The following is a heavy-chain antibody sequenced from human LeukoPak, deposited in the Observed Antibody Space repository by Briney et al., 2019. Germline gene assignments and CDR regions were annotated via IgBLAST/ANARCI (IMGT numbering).Heavy chain of an antibody. D-gene: IGHD4-23*01. CDR1: GYTFTGYY. CDR2: INPNSGGT. J-gene: IGHJ4*02. CDR3: AKARPVVTPSHFDY. V-gene: IGHV1-2*06. Sequence: ASVKVSCKASGYTFTGYYMHWVRQAPGQGLEWMGRINPNSGGTNYAQKFQGRVTMTRDTSISTAYMELSSLRAEDTAVYYCAKARPVVTPSHFDYWGQGTLVTVSS.